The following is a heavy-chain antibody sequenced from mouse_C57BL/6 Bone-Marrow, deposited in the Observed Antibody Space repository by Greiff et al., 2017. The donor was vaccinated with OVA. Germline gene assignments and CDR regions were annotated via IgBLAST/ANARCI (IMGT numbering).Heavy chain of an antibody. CDR1: GFTFSDFY. J-gene: IGHJ4*01. Sequence: DVMLVESGGGLVQSGRSLRLSCATSGFTFSDFYMEWVRQAPGKGLEWIAASRNKANDYTTEYSASVKGRFIVSRDTSQSILYLQMNALRAEDTAIYYCARDAGYYGSRAMDYWGQGTSVTVSS. CDR3: ARDAGYYGSRAMDY. CDR2: SRNKANDYTT. V-gene: IGHV7-1*01. D-gene: IGHD1-1*01.